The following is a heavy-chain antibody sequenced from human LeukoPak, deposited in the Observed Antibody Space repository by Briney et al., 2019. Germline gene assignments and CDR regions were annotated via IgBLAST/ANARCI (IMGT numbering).Heavy chain of an antibody. J-gene: IGHJ3*02. CDR2: INHSGST. CDR1: GGSFSGYY. V-gene: IGHV4-34*01. CDR3: AKSNGYGLIDI. Sequence: SETLSLTCAVYGGSFSGYYWSWIRQPPGKGLEWIGEINHSGSTNYNPSLKSRVTISVDTSKNQFSLKLISVTAADAAVYYCAKSNGYGLIDIWGQGTMVTVSS. D-gene: IGHD3-22*01.